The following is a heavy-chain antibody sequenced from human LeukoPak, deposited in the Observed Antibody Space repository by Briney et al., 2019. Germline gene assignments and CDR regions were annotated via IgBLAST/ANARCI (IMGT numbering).Heavy chain of an antibody. CDR3: ARSGPYYYHYLDV. V-gene: IGHV4-38-2*02. Sequence: SETLSLTCTVSGYSLTNGYYWVWIRQPPGKGLEWIGAVYHSGSTYYNPSLRSRVATSVDTSKNQFSLKLSSVTAADTAVYFCARSGPYYYHYLDVWGKGTAVTVS. D-gene: IGHD3-10*01. CDR1: GYSLTNGYY. CDR2: VYHSGST. J-gene: IGHJ6*03.